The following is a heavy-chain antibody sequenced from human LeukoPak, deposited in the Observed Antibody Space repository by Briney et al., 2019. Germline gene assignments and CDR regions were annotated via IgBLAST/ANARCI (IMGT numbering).Heavy chain of an antibody. J-gene: IGHJ6*03. CDR1: GGSISNGAYY. CDR3: ARGRVTYYDFKGVALGSYYYYMDV. D-gene: IGHD3-3*01. CDR2: VYHSGST. V-gene: IGHV4-30-2*01. Sequence: SETLSLTCTVSGGSISNGAYYWSWIRQPPGKGLEWIGYVYHSGSTFYNPSLKSRVTMSVDTSKNQFSLKLSSVTAADTAVYYCARGRVTYYDFKGVALGSYYYYMDVWGKGTTVTVSS.